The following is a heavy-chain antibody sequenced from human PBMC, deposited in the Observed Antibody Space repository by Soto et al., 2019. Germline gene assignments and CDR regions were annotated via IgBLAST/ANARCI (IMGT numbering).Heavy chain of an antibody. CDR1: GFTFSSYG. CDR3: ARELIQGGFDY. V-gene: IGHV3-33*01. J-gene: IGHJ4*02. Sequence: QAQLVESGGGVVQPGRSLRLSCAASGFTFSSYGMHWVRQAPGKGLEWVAVIWYDGSNKYYADSVKGQFTISRDNSKNTLYLQMNSLRAEDTAVYYCARELIQGGFDYWGQGTLVTVSS. CDR2: IWYDGSNK. D-gene: IGHD3-16*01.